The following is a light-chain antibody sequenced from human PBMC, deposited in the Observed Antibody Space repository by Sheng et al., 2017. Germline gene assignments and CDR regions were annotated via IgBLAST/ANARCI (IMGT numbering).Light chain of an antibody. CDR2: NVF. V-gene: IGKV3-20*01. CDR3: QQYGGSPQT. J-gene: IGKJ2*01. CDR1: QSVSSDY. Sequence: EIVLTQSPGTLSLSPGERATLSCRASQSVSSDYLAWYQQKPGQPPRLLIYNVFNRATGIPDRFSGSGSGTDFTLTISRLEPEDSAVYYCQQYGGSPQTFGQGTKLQIK.